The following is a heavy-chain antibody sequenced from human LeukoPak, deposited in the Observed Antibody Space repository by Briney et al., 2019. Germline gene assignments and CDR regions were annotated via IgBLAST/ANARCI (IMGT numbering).Heavy chain of an antibody. J-gene: IGHJ5*02. D-gene: IGHD3-22*01. CDR3: ARRAGKYYYDSSGYP. CDR1: GGSFSGYY. V-gene: IGHV4-34*01. CDR2: INHSGST. Sequence: PSETLSLTCAVYGGSFSGYYWSWIRQPPGKGLEWIGEINHSGSTNYNPSLKSRVTIPVDTSKNQFSLKLSSVTAADTAVYYCARRAGKYYYDSSGYPWGQGTLVTVSS.